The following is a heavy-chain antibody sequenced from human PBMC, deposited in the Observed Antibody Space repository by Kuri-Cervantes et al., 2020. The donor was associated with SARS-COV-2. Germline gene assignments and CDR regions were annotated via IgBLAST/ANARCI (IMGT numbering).Heavy chain of an antibody. CDR2: IYESGDT. D-gene: IGHD2-2*01. Sequence: SETLSLTCTVSGASISSSTYYWGWIRQSPGKGLEWIGSIYESGDTYYSSSLKSRLSLSVDTSKNQFSLRLTSVTAADTAVYYCARGGCSSTSCYSKHQKNWFDPWGQGTLVTVSS. V-gene: IGHV4-39*01. CDR1: GASISSSTYY. J-gene: IGHJ5*02. CDR3: ARGGCSSTSCYSKHQKNWFDP.